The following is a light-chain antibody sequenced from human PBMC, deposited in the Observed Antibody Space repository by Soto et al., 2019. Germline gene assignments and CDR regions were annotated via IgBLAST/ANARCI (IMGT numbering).Light chain of an antibody. CDR2: GAS. CDR1: QSVSSSY. CDR3: QHFGGTTFT. J-gene: IGKJ5*01. Sequence: EIVLTQSPGPLSLSPGEGATLSCRCSQSVSSSYIAWYQQRPGQTPSLIIYGASTRATGIPDRFSGSGSGTHFTLTISRLEPGDVAVYYCQHFGGTTFTLSQGTRLEIK. V-gene: IGKV3-20*01.